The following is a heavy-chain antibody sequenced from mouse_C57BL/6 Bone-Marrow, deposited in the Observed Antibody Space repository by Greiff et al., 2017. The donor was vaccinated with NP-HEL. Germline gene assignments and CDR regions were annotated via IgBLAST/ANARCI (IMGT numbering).Heavy chain of an antibody. Sequence: EVKLMESGGGLVKPGGSLKLSCAASGFTFSSYTMSWVRQTPEKRLEWVATISGGGGNTYYPDSVKGRVTISRDNAKNTLYLEMSSLRSEDTALYYCARLQYEGYYGYAMDYWGQGTSVTVSS. V-gene: IGHV5-9*04. CDR3: ARLQYEGYYGYAMDY. CDR2: ISGGGGNT. J-gene: IGHJ4*01. D-gene: IGHD2-3*01. CDR1: GFTFSSYT.